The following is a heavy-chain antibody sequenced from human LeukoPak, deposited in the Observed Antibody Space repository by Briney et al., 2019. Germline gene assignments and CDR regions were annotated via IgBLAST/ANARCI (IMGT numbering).Heavy chain of an antibody. CDR1: GFTFSSYA. CDR3: ARDLTYYYDSSGYN. Sequence: GGSLRLSCAASGFTFSSYAMHWVRQAPGKGLEWVAVISYDGSNKYYAVSVKGRFTISRDNSKNTLYLQMNSLRAEDTAVYYCARDLTYYYDSSGYNWGQGTLVTVSS. J-gene: IGHJ4*02. D-gene: IGHD3-22*01. CDR2: ISYDGSNK. V-gene: IGHV3-30-3*01.